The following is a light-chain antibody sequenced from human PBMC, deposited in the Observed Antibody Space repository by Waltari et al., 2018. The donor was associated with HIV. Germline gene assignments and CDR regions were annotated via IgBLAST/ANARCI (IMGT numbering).Light chain of an antibody. CDR1: SSDVGGYNY. Sequence: QSALTQPASVSGSPGQSITISCTGTSSDVGGYNYLSWYQQTPGKAPKLMIYEVSNRPSGVSNRFSGSKSGNTASLTISGLQAEDEADYYCSSYTSSSTSHVFGTGTKVTVL. CDR3: SSYTSSSTSHV. V-gene: IGLV2-14*01. CDR2: EVS. J-gene: IGLJ1*01.